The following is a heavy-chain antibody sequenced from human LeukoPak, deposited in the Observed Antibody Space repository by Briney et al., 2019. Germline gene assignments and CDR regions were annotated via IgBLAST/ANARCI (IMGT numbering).Heavy chain of an antibody. Sequence: PGGSLRLSCAASGFTFSSYSMNWVRQAPGKGLEGVSSISSSSSYIYYADSVKGRFTISRDNAKNSLYLQMNSLRAEDTAVYYCARDAYCGGDCYDAFDIWGQGTMVTVSS. V-gene: IGHV3-21*01. CDR2: ISSSSSYI. CDR1: GFTFSSYS. J-gene: IGHJ3*02. D-gene: IGHD2-21*02. CDR3: ARDAYCGGDCYDAFDI.